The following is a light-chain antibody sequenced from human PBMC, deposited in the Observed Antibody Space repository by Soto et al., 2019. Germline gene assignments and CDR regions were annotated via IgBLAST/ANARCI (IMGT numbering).Light chain of an antibody. CDR3: QHYNSYSEA. Sequence: EIVLTQSPGTLSLSPGEIATLSCRASQTVSSSFLAWYQQTPGQAPRLLIYAASSRATGIPDRFSGSGSGTEFTLTISSLQPDDFATYYCQHYNSYSEAFGQGNKVDIK. V-gene: IGKV3-20*01. CDR1: QTVSSSF. J-gene: IGKJ1*01. CDR2: AAS.